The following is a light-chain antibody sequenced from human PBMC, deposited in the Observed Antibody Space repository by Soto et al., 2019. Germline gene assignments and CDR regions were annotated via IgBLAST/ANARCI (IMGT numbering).Light chain of an antibody. Sequence: DIQMTQSPSSLSASVGDRVTITCRASQTISSYLNWYQQKPGKAPKILIYSASSLQSGVPSRFTGSGSGTDITLTISSLQPEDFATYYCQQSYSRYPFFGQGTKLEIK. J-gene: IGKJ2*01. CDR1: QTISSY. CDR3: QQSYSRYPF. V-gene: IGKV1-39*01. CDR2: SAS.